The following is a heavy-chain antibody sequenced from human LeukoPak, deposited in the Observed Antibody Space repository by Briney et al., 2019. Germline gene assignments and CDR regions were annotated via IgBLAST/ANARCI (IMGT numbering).Heavy chain of an antibody. V-gene: IGHV4-39*02. Sequence: KPSETLSLTCTVSGGSISSSSYYWGWIRQPPGKGLEWIGSIYYSGSTYYNPSLKSRVTISVDTSKNQFSLKLSSVTAADTAVYYCARDRGAMVRGVIDYWGQGTLVTVSS. CDR1: GGSISSSSYY. CDR2: IYYSGST. J-gene: IGHJ4*02. CDR3: ARDRGAMVRGVIDY. D-gene: IGHD3-10*01.